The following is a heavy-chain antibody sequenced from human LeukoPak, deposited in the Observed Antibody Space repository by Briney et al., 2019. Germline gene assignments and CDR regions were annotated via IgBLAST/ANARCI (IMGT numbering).Heavy chain of an antibody. J-gene: IGHJ4*02. CDR2: ISDDGKTK. CDR1: GFSFSSNG. CDR3: ACYGRRGYLFDY. V-gene: IGHV3-30*03. Sequence: GGSLRLSCAASGFSFSSNGMHWVRKAPDKGLEWVAVISDDGKTKYYPDPVHGRFTISRDNYKNTLYLQMNGLRVEDTPGYYCACYGRRGYLFDYWVEGTLVTVSS. D-gene: IGHD5-18*01.